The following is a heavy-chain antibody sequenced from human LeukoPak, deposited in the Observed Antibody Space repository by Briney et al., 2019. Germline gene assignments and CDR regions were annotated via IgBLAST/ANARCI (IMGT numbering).Heavy chain of an antibody. J-gene: IGHJ3*02. CDR3: VRHLSAGRPAFDI. CDR1: GGSINSYY. CDR2: IYYSGST. V-gene: IGHV4-59*08. D-gene: IGHD2-15*01. Sequence: SETLSLTCTVSGGSINSYYWSWIRQPPGKGLEWIGYIYYSGSTNYNPSLKSRVTISVDTSNNKFSLKLTSLTAADTAVYYCVRHLSAGRPAFDIWGQGTMVTVSS.